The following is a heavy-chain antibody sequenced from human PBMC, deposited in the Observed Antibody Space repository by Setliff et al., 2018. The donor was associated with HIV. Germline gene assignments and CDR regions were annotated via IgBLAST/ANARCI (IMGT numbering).Heavy chain of an antibody. CDR2: MNPNNGNT. CDR1: GYNFTDYD. Sequence: ASVKVSCKASGYNFTDYDINWVRQATGQGLEWMGWMNPNNGNTGYAEKFQGRVTMTRDTSISTAYMYLSSLRSEDTAIYYCARGGPGSSFGYDWFDPWGQGTPVTVSS. D-gene: IGHD5-18*01. V-gene: IGHV1-8*02. J-gene: IGHJ5*02. CDR3: ARGGPGSSFGYDWFDP.